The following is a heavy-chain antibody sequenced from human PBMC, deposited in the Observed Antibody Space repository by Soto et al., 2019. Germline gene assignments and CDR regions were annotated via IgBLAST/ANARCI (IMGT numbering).Heavy chain of an antibody. CDR2: IDWDDDK. J-gene: IGHJ4*02. D-gene: IGHD1-7*01. Sequence: SGPTLVNPTQTLTLTCTFSGFSLSTSGMCVSWIRQPPGKALEWLALIDWDDDKYYSTSLKTRLSISKDTSKNQVVLTMTNMDPVDTATYYCARVLGGLSGTTQFDYWEQGTLVTVSS. CDR1: GFSLSTSGMC. V-gene: IGHV2-70*01. CDR3: ARVLGGLSGTTQFDY.